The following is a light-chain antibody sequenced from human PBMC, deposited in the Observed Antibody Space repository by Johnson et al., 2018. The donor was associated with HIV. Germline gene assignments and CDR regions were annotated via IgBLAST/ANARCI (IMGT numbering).Light chain of an antibody. CDR1: SSNIGNNY. V-gene: IGLV1-51*02. J-gene: IGLJ1*01. CDR3: GTWDTRLSVLYV. Sequence: QSVLTQPPSVSAAPGQKVTISCSGSSSNIGNNYVSWYQQLPGTAPKLLIYGNNKRPSGIPDRFSGSKSGTSATLGITGLQTGDEADYYCGTWDTRLSVLYVFGSGTKVTVL. CDR2: GNN.